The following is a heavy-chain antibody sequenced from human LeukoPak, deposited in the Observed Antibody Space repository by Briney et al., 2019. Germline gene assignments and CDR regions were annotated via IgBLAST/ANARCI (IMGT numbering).Heavy chain of an antibody. Sequence: GGSLRLSCAASGFTFSSYGMHWVRQAPGKGLEWEAVISYDGSNKYYADSVKGRFTISRDNSKNTLYLQMNRLRAEDTAVYYCAKAAKNYDSSGYYYFDYWGQGTLVTVSS. CDR1: GFTFSSYG. D-gene: IGHD3-22*01. V-gene: IGHV3-30*18. CDR3: AKAAKNYDSSGYYYFDY. J-gene: IGHJ4*02. CDR2: ISYDGSNK.